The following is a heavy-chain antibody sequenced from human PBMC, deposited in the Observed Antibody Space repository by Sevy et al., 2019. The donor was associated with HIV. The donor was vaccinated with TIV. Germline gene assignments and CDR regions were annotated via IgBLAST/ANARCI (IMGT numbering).Heavy chain of an antibody. CDR1: GFTFSDSW. CDR3: ARGRRNWGPGGLDV. V-gene: IGHV3-7*01. D-gene: IGHD3-16*01. CDR2: IEEDGNER. J-gene: IGHJ6*02. Sequence: EGSLRLSCAASGFTFSDSWMTWVRQAPGKELEWVANIEEDGNERYYVDSVKGRFTLSRDNAKMSVYLELTSLRVEDSAIYYCARGRRNWGPGGLDVWGQGTTVTVSS.